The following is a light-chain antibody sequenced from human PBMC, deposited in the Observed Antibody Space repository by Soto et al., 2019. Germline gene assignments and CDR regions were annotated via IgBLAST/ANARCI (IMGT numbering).Light chain of an antibody. CDR2: EGT. J-gene: IGLJ1*01. Sequence: QSVLTQPASVSGSPGQSITISCTGTSSDVGSYNLVSWYQQNPGKAPKLMIYEGTKRPSGVPDRFSGSKSGNTASLTVSGLQADDEADYYCSSYAGNNNYVFGTGTKVTVL. V-gene: IGLV2-14*02. CDR3: SSYAGNNNYV. CDR1: SSDVGSYNL.